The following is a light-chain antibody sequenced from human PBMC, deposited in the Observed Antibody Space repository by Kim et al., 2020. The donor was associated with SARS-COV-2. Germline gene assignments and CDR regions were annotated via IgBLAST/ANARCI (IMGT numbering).Light chain of an antibody. CDR3: QAWDSSII. CDR1: NLGDRY. Sequence: VSMSPGQTAGISCSGDNLGDRYVSWYQQKPGQSPAMVIYEDNKRPSGIPERFSGSNSGNTATLTISGTQAMDEADYYCQAWDSSIIFGGGTQLTVL. CDR2: EDN. J-gene: IGLJ2*01. V-gene: IGLV3-1*01.